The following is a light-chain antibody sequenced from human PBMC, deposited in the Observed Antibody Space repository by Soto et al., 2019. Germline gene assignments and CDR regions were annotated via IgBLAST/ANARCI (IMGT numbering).Light chain of an antibody. CDR3: QHHGT. J-gene: IGKJ3*01. Sequence: EIVLTQSPGTRSLSPGERATLSCRASQSVSSSYLAWYQQKPGQAPRLLIYGASSRATGIPDRFSGSGSGTDFTLTISRLEPEDFAVYYCQHHGTFGPGTKVDIK. CDR1: QSVSSSY. CDR2: GAS. V-gene: IGKV3-20*01.